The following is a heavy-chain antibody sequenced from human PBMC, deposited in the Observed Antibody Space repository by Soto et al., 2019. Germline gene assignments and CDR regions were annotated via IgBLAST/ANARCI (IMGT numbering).Heavy chain of an antibody. J-gene: IGHJ2*01. CDR3: ARGMGRYFDI. CDR1: GDSIGNFY. Sequence: SETLSLTCAVSGDSIGNFYWSWVRQPAGKGLESLGRLSASGRTNYSPSLQSRVTMSLDRSKNRFSLRLTSVSAADTAVYFCARGMGRYFDIWGRGTLVTVSS. CDR2: LSASGRT. D-gene: IGHD2-8*01. V-gene: IGHV4-4*07.